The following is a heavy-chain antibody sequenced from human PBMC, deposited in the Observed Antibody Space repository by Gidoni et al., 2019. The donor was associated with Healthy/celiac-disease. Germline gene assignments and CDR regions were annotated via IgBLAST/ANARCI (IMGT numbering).Heavy chain of an antibody. Sequence: QVQLQQWGAGLLKPSETLSLTCAVYGGSFSGYYWSWIRQPPGKGLECIGEINHSGSTNYNPSLKSRVTISVDTSKNQFSLKLSSVTAADTAVYYCASAYSSGWYYYWGQGTLVTVSS. CDR1: GGSFSGYY. CDR2: INHSGST. J-gene: IGHJ4*02. V-gene: IGHV4-34*01. CDR3: ASAYSSGWYYY. D-gene: IGHD6-19*01.